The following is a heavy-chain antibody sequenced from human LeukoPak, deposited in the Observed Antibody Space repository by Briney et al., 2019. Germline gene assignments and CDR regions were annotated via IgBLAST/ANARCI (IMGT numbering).Heavy chain of an antibody. D-gene: IGHD3-22*01. J-gene: IGHJ1*01. CDR2: ISGSGGST. CDR3: AKSSGYYLEYFQQ. Sequence: PGGSLRLSCAASGFTFSSYAMGWVRQPPGKGLEWVSAISGSGGSTYYADSVKGRFTISRDNSKNTLSLQMNSLRAEDTAVYYCAKSSGYYLEYFQQWGQGTLVTVSS. V-gene: IGHV3-23*01. CDR1: GFTFSSYA.